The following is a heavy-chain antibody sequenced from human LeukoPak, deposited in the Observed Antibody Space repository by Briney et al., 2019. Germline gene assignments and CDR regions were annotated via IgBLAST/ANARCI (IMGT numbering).Heavy chain of an antibody. V-gene: IGHV1-2*02. CDR1: GYTFSGFY. CDR2: INPNSGVT. CDR3: AKDRYGDYEAPFHYYMDP. J-gene: IGHJ6*03. Sequence: EASVKVSCKASGYTFSGFYIHWVRQAPGQGLEWMGWINPNSGVTNYAQKLQGRVTITRDTSIDTAYMQLSRLRSDDTAVYYCAKDRYGDYEAPFHYYMDPWGRGTTVTVSS. D-gene: IGHD5-12*01.